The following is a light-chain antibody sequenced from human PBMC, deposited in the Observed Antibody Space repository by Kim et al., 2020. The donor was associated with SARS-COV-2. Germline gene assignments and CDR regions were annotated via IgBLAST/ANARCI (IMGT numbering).Light chain of an antibody. J-gene: IGLJ3*02. CDR1: SGSVSTSYY. V-gene: IGLV8-61*01. CDR3: VLYMGSGTWV. Sequence: QTVVTQEPSFSVSPGGTVTLTCGLSSGSVSTSYYPSWYQQTPGQAPRTLIYRTNTRSSGVPDRFSGSILGNKAALTITGAQADDESDYYCVLYMGSGTWVFGGGTQLTVL. CDR2: RTN.